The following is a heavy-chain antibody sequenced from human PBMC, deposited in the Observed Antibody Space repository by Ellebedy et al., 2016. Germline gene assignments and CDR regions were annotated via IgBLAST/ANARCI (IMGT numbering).Heavy chain of an antibody. CDR2: INAGNGNT. D-gene: IGHD6-6*01. J-gene: IGHJ4*02. Sequence: ASVKVSCKASGNTFTSYYMHWVRQAPGQRLEWMGWINAGNGNTKYSQKFQGRVTITRDTSASTAYMELGRLRSDDTAVYYCAREDSSSSLDYWGQGTLVTVSS. CDR3: AREDSSSSLDY. V-gene: IGHV1-3*01. CDR1: GNTFTSYY.